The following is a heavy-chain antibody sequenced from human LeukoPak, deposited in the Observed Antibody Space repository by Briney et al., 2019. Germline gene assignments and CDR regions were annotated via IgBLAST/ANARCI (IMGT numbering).Heavy chain of an antibody. CDR2: LYSDGNT. D-gene: IGHD1-14*01. V-gene: IGHV3-53*01. J-gene: IGHJ4*02. CDR3: ARGVEPLAANTLAY. Sequence: GGSLRLSCAASGFTVITNDMTWVRQAPGKGLEWVSALYSDGNTKYADSGQGRFTISRDNSKNTLYLEMNGLSPDDTAVYYCARGVEPLAANTLAYWGQGTLVTVSS. CDR1: GFTVITND.